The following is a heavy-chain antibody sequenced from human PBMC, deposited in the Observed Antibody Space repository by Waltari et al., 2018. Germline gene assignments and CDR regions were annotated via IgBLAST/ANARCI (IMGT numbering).Heavy chain of an antibody. CDR3: AREQAAVADNI. Sequence: QLQLQESGPGLVKPSETLSLPCTVSGGSISSSSYYWGWIRQPPGKGLEWIGRIYYSGSTYYNPSLRSRVTISVDTSKNQFSLKLSSVTAADTAVYYCAREQAAVADNIWGQGTLVTVSS. J-gene: IGHJ4*02. V-gene: IGHV4-39*07. CDR2: IYYSGST. CDR1: GGSISSSSYY. D-gene: IGHD6-19*01.